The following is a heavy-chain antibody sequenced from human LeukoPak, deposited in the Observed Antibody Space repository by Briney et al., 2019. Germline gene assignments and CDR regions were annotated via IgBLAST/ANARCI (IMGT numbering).Heavy chain of an antibody. J-gene: IGHJ5*02. CDR3: ASHFYDSSGYFWFDH. D-gene: IGHD3-22*01. CDR2: IYYSGST. Sequence: SETLSLTCTVSGGSISSSTYHWGWIRQPPGKGLEWIGSIYYSGSTYHNPSLKSRVTISVDTSKNQFSLRLSSVTAADTAVYYCASHFYDSSGYFWFDHWGQGTLVTVSS. V-gene: IGHV4-39*01. CDR1: GGSISSSTYH.